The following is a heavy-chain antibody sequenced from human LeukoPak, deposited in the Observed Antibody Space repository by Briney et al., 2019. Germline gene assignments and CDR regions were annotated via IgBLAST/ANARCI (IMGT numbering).Heavy chain of an antibody. CDR1: GDSITSGTFY. V-gene: IGHV4-61*02. CDR2: IYTSGST. D-gene: IGHD6-13*01. Sequence: SQTLSLTCSVSGDSITSGTFYWHWIRQPAGKGLEWIGRIYTSGSTNYNPSLKSRVTMSVDTSKNQFSLKLSSVTAADTAVYYCATNGGYSSSYYYYYMDVWGKGTTVTVSS. J-gene: IGHJ6*03. CDR3: ATNGGYSSSYYYYYMDV.